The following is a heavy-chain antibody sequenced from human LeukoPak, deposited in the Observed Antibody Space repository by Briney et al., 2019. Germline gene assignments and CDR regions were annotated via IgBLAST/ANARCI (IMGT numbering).Heavy chain of an antibody. CDR2: TYYRSKWYT. Sequence: SQTLSLTCAISGDGVSSNSAGWNWIRQSPSRGLEWLGRTYYRSKWYTHYAESAKSRIIINPDTSKNQFSLQLNSVTPEDTAVYYCARDRGGYYFDNSLDMWGQGTMVTVSS. V-gene: IGHV6-1*01. J-gene: IGHJ3*01. CDR3: ARDRGGYYFDNSLDM. D-gene: IGHD3-22*01. CDR1: GDGVSSNSAG.